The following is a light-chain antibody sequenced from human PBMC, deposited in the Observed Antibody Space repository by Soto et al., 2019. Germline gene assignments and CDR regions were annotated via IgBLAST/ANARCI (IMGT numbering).Light chain of an antibody. CDR1: SSNIGAGYH. Sequence: QSVLTQPPSVSGAPGQRVTVSCTGSSSNIGAGYHVHWYQQLPGTAPKLLIYDNDKRPSGVPDRFSGSKSGTSASLAITGLQADDEAGYYCQSYDTNLSGWVFGGGTKVTVL. CDR3: QSYDTNLSGWV. V-gene: IGLV1-40*01. CDR2: DND. J-gene: IGLJ3*02.